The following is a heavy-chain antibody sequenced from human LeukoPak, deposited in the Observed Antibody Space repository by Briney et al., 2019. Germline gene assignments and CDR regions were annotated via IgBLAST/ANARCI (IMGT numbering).Heavy chain of an antibody. CDR2: INPNSGGT. CDR1: GYTFIGYY. D-gene: IGHD2-2*02. J-gene: IGHJ4*02. Sequence: ASVKVSCKASGYTFIGYYMHWVRQAPGQGLEWMGWINPNSGGTNYAQKFQGRVTMTRDTSISTAYMELSRLRSDDTAVYYCAIYCSSTSCYKIGDYWGQGTLVTVSS. V-gene: IGHV1-2*02. CDR3: AIYCSSTSCYKIGDY.